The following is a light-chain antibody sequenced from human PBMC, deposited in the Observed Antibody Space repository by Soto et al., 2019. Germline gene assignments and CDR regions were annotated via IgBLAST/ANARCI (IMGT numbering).Light chain of an antibody. Sequence: TQSPLSLPVTPGEPASISCRSSQSLLHSSGYNYVDWYLQKPGKAPKLLIYAASSLQSGVPSRFSGSGSGTDFTLTISSLQPEDFATYYCQQSYSTPLTFGGGTKVDIK. J-gene: IGKJ4*01. CDR3: QQSYSTPLT. CDR2: AAS. CDR1: QSLLHSSGYNY. V-gene: IGKV1-39*01.